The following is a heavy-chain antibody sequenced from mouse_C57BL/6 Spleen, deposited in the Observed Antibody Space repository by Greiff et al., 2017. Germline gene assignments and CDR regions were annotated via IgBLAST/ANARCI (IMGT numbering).Heavy chain of an antibody. CDR1: GYTFTTYP. D-gene: IGHD3-2*02. Sequence: QVQLQQSGAELVKPGASVKMSCKASGYTFTTYPLEWMKQNHGKSLEWIGNFHPYNDDTKYNEKFKGKATLTVEKSSSTVYLERIRLTSDASAVYYCARPTAQGSFAYWGQGTLVTVSA. CDR3: ARPTAQGSFAY. J-gene: IGHJ3*01. CDR2: FHPYNDDT. V-gene: IGHV1-47*01.